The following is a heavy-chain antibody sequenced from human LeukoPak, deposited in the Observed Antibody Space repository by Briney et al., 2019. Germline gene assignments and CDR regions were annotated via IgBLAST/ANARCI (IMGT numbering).Heavy chain of an antibody. CDR1: GLSFSNSG. V-gene: IGHV3-48*04. CDR2: INADGGIM. J-gene: IGHJ4*02. D-gene: IGHD1/OR15-1a*01. Sequence: GGSLRLSSAASGLSFSNSGMNWARQAPGKGLVWVSHINADGGIMNYADSVKGRFTISRDNSKNTLFLQMNSLRAEDTAVYYCAESYRNNDQIFDYWGQGALVTVSS. CDR3: AESYRNNDQIFDY.